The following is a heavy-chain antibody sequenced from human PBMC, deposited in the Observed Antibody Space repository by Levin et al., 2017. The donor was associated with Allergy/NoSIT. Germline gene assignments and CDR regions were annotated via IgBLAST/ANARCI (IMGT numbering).Heavy chain of an antibody. CDR2: IYSTGTT. V-gene: IGHV4-39*01. J-gene: IGHJ4*02. CDR1: GVSIIRSVYY. CDR3: ASTGY. Sequence: PSETLSLTCTVSGVSIIRSVYYWVWVRQPPGKGLEWIGSIYSTGTTYYNPSLKSRVTISVDTSKNQFSLKLSSVTAADTAVYFCASTGYWGQGTLVTVSS. D-gene: IGHD3-9*01.